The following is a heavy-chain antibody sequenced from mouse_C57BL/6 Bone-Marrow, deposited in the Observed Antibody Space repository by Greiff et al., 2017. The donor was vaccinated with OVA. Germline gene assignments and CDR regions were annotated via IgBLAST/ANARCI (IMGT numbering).Heavy chain of an antibody. D-gene: IGHD1-1*01. CDR2: IYPRSGNT. J-gene: IGHJ3*01. CDR1: GYTFTSYG. V-gene: IGHV1-81*01. CDR3: ASPYGRGFAY. Sequence: QVQLQQSGAELARPGASVKLSCKASGYTFTSYGISWVKQRTGQGLEWIGEIYPRSGNTYYNEKFKGKATLTADKSSSTAYMELRILTSEDSAVYFCASPYGRGFAYWGQGTLVTVSA.